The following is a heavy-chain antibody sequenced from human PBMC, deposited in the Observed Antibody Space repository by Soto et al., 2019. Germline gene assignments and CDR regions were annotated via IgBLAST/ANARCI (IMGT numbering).Heavy chain of an antibody. CDR1: GYTFTGHY. CDR2: IGPESGAT. J-gene: IGHJ4*02. CDR3: GRGRSGQIVVFY. Sequence: ASVKVSCKASGYTFTGHYIHWVRQAPEQGPEWLGEIGPESGATRYAQKFQGRVTMTRDTSITTVYMELKNLSPDDTAVYYCGRGRSGQIVVFYWGQGTPVTVSS. D-gene: IGHD1-26*01. V-gene: IGHV1-2*02.